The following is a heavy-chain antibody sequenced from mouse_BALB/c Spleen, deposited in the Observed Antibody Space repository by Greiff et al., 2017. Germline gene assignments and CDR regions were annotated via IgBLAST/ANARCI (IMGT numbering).Heavy chain of an antibody. D-gene: IGHD2-4*01. V-gene: IGHV5-6-5*01. Sequence: DVHLVESGGGLVKPGGSLKLSCAASGFTFSSYAMSWVRQTPEKRLEWVASISSGGSTYYPDSVKGRFTISRDNARNILYLQMSSLRSEDTAMYYCAREGDDYDGFAYWGQGTLVTVSA. CDR3: AREGDDYDGFAY. CDR2: ISSGGST. CDR1: GFTFSSYA. J-gene: IGHJ3*01.